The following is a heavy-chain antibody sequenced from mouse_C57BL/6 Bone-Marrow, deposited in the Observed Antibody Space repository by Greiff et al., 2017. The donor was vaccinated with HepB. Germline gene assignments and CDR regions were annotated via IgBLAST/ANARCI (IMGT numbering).Heavy chain of an antibody. J-gene: IGHJ2*01. Sequence: VQLKESGAELARPGASVKLSCKASGYTFTSYGISWVKQRTGQGLEWIGEIYPRSGNTYYNEKFKGKATLTADKSSSTAYMELRSLTSEDSAVYFCARGPYYYGSSYDYFDYWGQGTTLTVSS. CDR1: GYTFTSYG. CDR2: IYPRSGNT. D-gene: IGHD1-1*01. CDR3: ARGPYYYGSSYDYFDY. V-gene: IGHV1-81*01.